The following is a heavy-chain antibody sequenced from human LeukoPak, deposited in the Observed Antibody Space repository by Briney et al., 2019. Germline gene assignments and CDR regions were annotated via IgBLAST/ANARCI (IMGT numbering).Heavy chain of an antibody. CDR3: ARDGSAATGPSYFDY. D-gene: IGHD6-13*01. CDR2: IIPIFRTS. V-gene: IGHV1-69*01. Sequence: SVKVSCKASGGIFSSYAITWLRQAPGQGLEWMGGIIPIFRTSHYALKFQGRVTITADDSTSTAYMELSSLRSDDTAVYYCARDGSAATGPSYFDYWGQGTLVTVSS. CDR1: GGIFSSYA. J-gene: IGHJ4*02.